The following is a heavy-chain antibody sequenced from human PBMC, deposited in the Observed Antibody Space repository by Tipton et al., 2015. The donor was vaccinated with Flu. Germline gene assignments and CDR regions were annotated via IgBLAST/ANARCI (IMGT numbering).Heavy chain of an antibody. CDR3: ARRDYSTYVSDPKNRFDP. Sequence: TLSLTCTVSGDSMRSDYFWAWIRQAPGKGLEWIGNIHYSGSPHYNPSLKSRVTITVDTSKNRFSLRLTSMTAADTALYYCARRDYSTYVSDPKNRFDPWGQGTLVTVSS. CDR2: IHYSGSP. V-gene: IGHV4-38-2*02. D-gene: IGHD4-11*01. CDR1: GDSMRSDYF. J-gene: IGHJ5*02.